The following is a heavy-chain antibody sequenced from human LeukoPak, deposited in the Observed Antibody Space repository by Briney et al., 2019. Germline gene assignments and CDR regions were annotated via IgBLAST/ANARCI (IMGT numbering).Heavy chain of an antibody. D-gene: IGHD3-10*01. CDR2: INHSGST. CDR1: GGSFSGYY. Sequence: PSETLSLTCAVYGGSFSGYYWSWIRQPPGKGLEWIGEINHSGSTNYNPSLKSRVTISVDTSKNQFSLKLSSVTAADTAVYYCASRLPPRRTYYYGSGSYALWGQGTLVTVSS. J-gene: IGHJ4*02. CDR3: ASRLPPRRTYYYGSGSYAL. V-gene: IGHV4-34*01.